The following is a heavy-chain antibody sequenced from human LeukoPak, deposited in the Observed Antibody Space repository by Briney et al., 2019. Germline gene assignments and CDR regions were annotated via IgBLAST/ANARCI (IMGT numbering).Heavy chain of an antibody. D-gene: IGHD6-19*01. CDR2: IYYSGST. CDR3: ARVDYSSGWYWFDP. Sequence: SETLSLTCTVSGGSISSISYYWSWIRQPPGKGLEWIGYIYYSGSTNYNPSLKSRVTISVDTSKNQFSLKLSSVTAADTAVYYCARVDYSSGWYWFDPWGQGTLVTVSS. CDR1: GGSISSISYY. V-gene: IGHV4-61*01. J-gene: IGHJ5*02.